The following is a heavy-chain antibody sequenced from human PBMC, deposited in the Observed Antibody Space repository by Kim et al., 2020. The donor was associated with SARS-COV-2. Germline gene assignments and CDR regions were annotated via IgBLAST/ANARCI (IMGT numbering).Heavy chain of an antibody. Sequence: SETLSLTCTVSGGSISSSSYYWGWIRQPPGKGLEWIGSIYYSGSTYYNPSLKSRVTISVDTSKNQFSLKLSSVTAADTAVYYCARRRYLLPMVRGVITDDYWGQGTLVTVSS. CDR2: IYYSGST. J-gene: IGHJ4*02. CDR1: GGSISSSSYY. D-gene: IGHD3-10*01. CDR3: ARRRYLLPMVRGVITDDY. V-gene: IGHV4-39*01.